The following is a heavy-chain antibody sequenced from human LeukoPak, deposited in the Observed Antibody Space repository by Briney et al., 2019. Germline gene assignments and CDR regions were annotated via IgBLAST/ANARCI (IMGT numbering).Heavy chain of an antibody. J-gene: IGHJ6*02. CDR3: ASSGTLRDYYYGMDV. V-gene: IGHV4-39*07. CDR1: GFAFSNYN. D-gene: IGHD1-26*01. CDR2: IYYSGST. Sequence: AGGSLRLSCAASGFAFSNYNMNWVRQAPGKGLEWIGSIYYSGSTYYNPSLKSRVTISVDTSKNQFSLKLSSVTAADTAVYYCASSGTLRDYYYGMDVWGQGTTVTVSS.